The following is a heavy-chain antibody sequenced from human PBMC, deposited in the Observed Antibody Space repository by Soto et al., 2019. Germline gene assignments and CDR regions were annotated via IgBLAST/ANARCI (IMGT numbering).Heavy chain of an antibody. CDR2: ISASGNT. Sequence: QVQLQESGPGLVKPSETLSLTCTVSGASFSNSYWSWIRRPAGKGLEWIGRISASGNTNYNPSLNSXVTMXXXXXXNQFSLKVTSVTAADTALYYCAKESGAPAGTAEYWGQGILVTVSS. CDR1: GASFSNSY. D-gene: IGHD1-1*01. J-gene: IGHJ4*02. CDR3: AKESGAPAGTAEY. V-gene: IGHV4-4*07.